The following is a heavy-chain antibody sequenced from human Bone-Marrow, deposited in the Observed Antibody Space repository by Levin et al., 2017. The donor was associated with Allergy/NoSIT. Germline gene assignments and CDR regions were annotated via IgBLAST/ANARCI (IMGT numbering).Heavy chain of an antibody. CDR2: INHSGST. V-gene: IGHV4-34*01. J-gene: IGHJ4*02. CDR3: ATLAHIAVAGTPAFFDY. Sequence: SETLSLTCAVYGGSFSGYYWSWIRQPPGKGLEWIGEINHSGSTNYNPSLKSRVTISVDTSTNQFSLKLSSVTAADTAVYYCATLAHIAVAGTPAFFDYWGQGTLVTVSS. D-gene: IGHD6-19*01. CDR1: GGSFSGYY.